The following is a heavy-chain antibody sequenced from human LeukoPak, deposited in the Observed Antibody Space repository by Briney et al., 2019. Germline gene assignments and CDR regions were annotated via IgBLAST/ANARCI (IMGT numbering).Heavy chain of an antibody. J-gene: IGHJ4*02. CDR1: GFTFSSYS. D-gene: IGHD2-2*01. V-gene: IGHV3-21*01. Sequence: KTGGSLRLSCAASGFTFSSYSMNWVRQAPGKGLEWVSSISSGSSYIYYADSMKGRFTISRDNAKNTLYLEMNSLRVEDTAVYYCARDWYHAIDYWGQGTLVTVSS. CDR3: ARDWYHAIDY. CDR2: ISSGSSYI.